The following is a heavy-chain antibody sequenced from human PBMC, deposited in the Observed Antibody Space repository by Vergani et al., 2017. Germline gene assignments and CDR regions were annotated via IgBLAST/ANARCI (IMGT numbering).Heavy chain of an antibody. V-gene: IGHV3-33*01. CDR2: IWYDGSKE. CDR3: ARDRAIFGVVIRYYYYMDV. D-gene: IGHD3-3*01. Sequence: QVQLEESGGGVVQPGRSLRLSCAGSGFTLSSHAMHWVRQAPGKGLEWVAFIWYDGSKEYYADSVKGRFTISRDNSKNTLYLQMNNLRAADTAVYYCARDRAIFGVVIRYYYYMDVWGKGTTVTVSS. J-gene: IGHJ6*03. CDR1: GFTLSSHA.